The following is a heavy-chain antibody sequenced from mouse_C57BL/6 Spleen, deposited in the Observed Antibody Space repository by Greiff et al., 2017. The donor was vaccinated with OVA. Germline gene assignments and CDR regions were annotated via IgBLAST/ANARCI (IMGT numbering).Heavy chain of an antibody. CDR1: GFTFSSYA. V-gene: IGHV5-9-1*02. J-gene: IGHJ4*01. D-gene: IGHD1-1*01. CDR2: ISSGGDYI. CDR3: TRDRGTTVVESAMDY. Sequence: EVQGVESGEGLVKPGGSLKLSCAASGFTFSSYAMSWVCQTPEKRLEWVAYISSGGDYIYYADTVKGRFTISRDNARNTLYLQMSSLKSEDTAMYYCTRDRGTTVVESAMDYWGQGTSVTVSS.